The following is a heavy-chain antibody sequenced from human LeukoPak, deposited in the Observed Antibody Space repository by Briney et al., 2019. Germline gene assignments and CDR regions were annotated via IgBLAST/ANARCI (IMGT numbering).Heavy chain of an antibody. J-gene: IGHJ1*01. CDR2: IIPILGIA. D-gene: IGHD1-26*01. Sequence: SVKVSCKASGGTFSSYAISWLRQAPGQGLEWMGRIIPILGIANYAQKFQGRVTITADKSTSTAYMELSSLRSEDTAVYYCATDNWSVGATTSEYFQHWGQGTLVTVSS. CDR1: GGTFSSYA. CDR3: ATDNWSVGATTSEYFQH. V-gene: IGHV1-69*04.